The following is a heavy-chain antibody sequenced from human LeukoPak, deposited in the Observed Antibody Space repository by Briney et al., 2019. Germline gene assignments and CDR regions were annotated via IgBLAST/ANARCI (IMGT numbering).Heavy chain of an antibody. CDR3: ARGPHDSSGYYYPPRYFDY. CDR2: ISSSSSYI. Sequence: GGSLRLSCAASGFTFSSYSMNWVRQAPGKGLEWVSSISSSSSYIYYVDSLKGRFTISRDNAKNSLYLQMNSLRAEDTAVYYCARGPHDSSGYYYPPRYFDYWGQGTLVTVSS. V-gene: IGHV3-21*01. J-gene: IGHJ4*02. D-gene: IGHD3-22*01. CDR1: GFTFSSYS.